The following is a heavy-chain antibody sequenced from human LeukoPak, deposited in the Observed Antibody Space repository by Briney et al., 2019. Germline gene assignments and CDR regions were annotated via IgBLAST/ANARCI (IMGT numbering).Heavy chain of an antibody. CDR3: ARDLKNGINDAFDI. J-gene: IGHJ3*02. V-gene: IGHV3-23*01. D-gene: IGHD1-26*01. CDR2: ISGRRGVT. CDR1: GFTFSTYA. Sequence: GGSLRLSCAASGFTFSTYAMTWVRQAPGKGLEWVSVISGRRGVTHYAGSVKGRFTISRDNAKNSLYLQMNSLRPEDTAVYYCARDLKNGINDAFDIWGQGTMVTVSS.